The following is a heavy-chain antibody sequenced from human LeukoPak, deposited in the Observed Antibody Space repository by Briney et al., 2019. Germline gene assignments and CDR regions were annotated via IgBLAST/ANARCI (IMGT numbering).Heavy chain of an antibody. J-gene: IGHJ3*02. CDR3: TTNDAFDI. Sequence: KTGGSLRLSCAASGFSFSNAWMSWVRQAPGKGLEWVGRIKRSGGTTELAAPVKGRFTISRDDSKKTLYLQMSSLKTEDTAVYYCTTNDAFDIWGQGTMVTVSS. CDR1: GFSFSNAW. CDR2: IKRSGGTT. V-gene: IGHV3-15*01.